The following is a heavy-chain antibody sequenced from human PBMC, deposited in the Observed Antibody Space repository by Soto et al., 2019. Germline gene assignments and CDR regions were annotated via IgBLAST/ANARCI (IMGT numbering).Heavy chain of an antibody. V-gene: IGHV5-51*01. CDR3: AKLGPFGDWLFNWFDP. J-gene: IGHJ5*02. CDR2: IYPLDSET. CDR1: VSTFNNNR. Sequence: GAPLTFSCPASVSTFNNNRISWVRQIPGNGLEWMGIIYPLDSETRYSPSFQGQVTISADKSISTAYLQWSSLKAADTAMYYCAKLGPFGDWLFNWFDPWGQGTLVTVSS. D-gene: IGHD3-3*01.